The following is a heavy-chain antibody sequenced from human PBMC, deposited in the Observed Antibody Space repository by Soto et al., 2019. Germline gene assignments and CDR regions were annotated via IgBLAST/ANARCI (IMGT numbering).Heavy chain of an antibody. CDR3: ARDLGFVITGTSYYYYGMDV. CDR2: ISYDGSNK. D-gene: IGHD1-7*01. CDR1: GFTFSSYA. V-gene: IGHV3-30-3*01. J-gene: IGHJ6*02. Sequence: QAQLVESGGGVVQPGRSLRLSCAASGFTFSSYAMHWVRQAPGKGLEWVAVISYDGSNKYYADSVKGRFTISRDNSKNTLYLQMNSLRAEDTAVYYCARDLGFVITGTSYYYYGMDVWGQGTTVTVSS.